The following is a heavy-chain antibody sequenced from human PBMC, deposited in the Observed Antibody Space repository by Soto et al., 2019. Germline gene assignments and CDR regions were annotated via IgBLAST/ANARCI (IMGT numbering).Heavy chain of an antibody. V-gene: IGHV4-30-2*01. J-gene: IGHJ4*02. CDR3: VRVPDY. D-gene: IGHD2-2*01. Sequence: QLQLQDSGSGLVKPSQTLSLTCAVSGGSISSGGYSWSWIRQPPGKGLEWIGYIYHSGRTYYNPSLKSRVTISVDRSKNQFSLKLSSVTAADTAVYYCVRVPDYWGQGTLVTVSS. CDR2: IYHSGRT. CDR1: GGSISSGGYS.